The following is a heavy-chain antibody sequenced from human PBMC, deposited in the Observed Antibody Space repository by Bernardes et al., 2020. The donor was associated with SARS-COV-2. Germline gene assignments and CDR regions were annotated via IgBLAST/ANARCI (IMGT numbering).Heavy chain of an antibody. CDR1: GYTLTELS. D-gene: IGHD2-15*01. CDR2: FDPEDGET. V-gene: IGHV1-24*01. CDR3: ATAPALGGVYCSGGSCYDYYYGMDV. Sequence: ASVKVSCKVSGYTLTELSMHWVRQAPGKGLEWMGGFDPEDGETIYAQKFQGRVTMTEDTSTDTAYMELSSLRSEDTAVYYCATAPALGGVYCSGGSCYDYYYGMDVCGKGTTVTVSS. J-gene: IGHJ6*04.